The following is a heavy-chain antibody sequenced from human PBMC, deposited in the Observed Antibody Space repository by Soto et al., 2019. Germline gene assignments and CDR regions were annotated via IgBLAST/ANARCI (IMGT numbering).Heavy chain of an antibody. CDR3: ARGQVVAAQH. CDR2: IYHSGST. V-gene: IGHV4-30-2*01. D-gene: IGHD2-15*01. CDR1: GGSISSGGYS. Sequence: QLQLQESGSGLVKPSQTLSLTCAVSGGSISSGGYSWSWIRQPPGKGLEWIGYIYHSGSTYYNPSLKSRVTISVDRSKKQFSLRRSSVAAADTAVYYCARGQVVAAQHWGQGTLVTVSS. J-gene: IGHJ4*02.